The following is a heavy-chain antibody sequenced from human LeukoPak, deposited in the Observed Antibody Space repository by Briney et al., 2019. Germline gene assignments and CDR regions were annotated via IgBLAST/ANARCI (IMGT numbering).Heavy chain of an antibody. CDR1: GFTFSSYS. D-gene: IGHD2-15*01. V-gene: IGHV3-21*01. CDR3: ARNLVGYCSGGSCQAPYFQH. Sequence: GGSLTLSCAASGFTFSSYSMNWVRQAPGEGLEWVSSISSSSSYIYYADSVKGRFTISRDNAKNSLYLQMNSLRAEDTAVYYCARNLVGYCSGGSCQAPYFQHWGQGTLVTVSS. J-gene: IGHJ1*01. CDR2: ISSSSSYI.